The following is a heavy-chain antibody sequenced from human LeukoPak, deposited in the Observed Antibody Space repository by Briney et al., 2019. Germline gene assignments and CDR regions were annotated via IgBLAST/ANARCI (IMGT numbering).Heavy chain of an antibody. CDR2: INPSGGST. CDR1: GYTFTSYY. CDR3: ATDLRANSGFDP. Sequence: GSLKVSCKASGYTFTSYYMHWVRQAPGQGLEWMGIINPSGGSTSYTHKVQGRVTMTDDTATDTAYTQLSSLRSEDTAVYYCATDLRANSGFDPWGQGTLVTVSS. J-gene: IGHJ5*02. V-gene: IGHV1-46*01. D-gene: IGHD4/OR15-4a*01.